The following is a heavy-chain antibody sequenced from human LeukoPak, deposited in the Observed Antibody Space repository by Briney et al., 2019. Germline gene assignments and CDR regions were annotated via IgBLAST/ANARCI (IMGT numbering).Heavy chain of an antibody. V-gene: IGHV4-59*01. D-gene: IGHD2-21*01. CDR1: GGSISSYY. Sequence: SETLSLTCTVSGGSISSYYWSWIRQPPGKGLEWIGYIYYSGSTNYNPSLKSRVTISVDTSKNQFSLKLSSVTAADTAVYYCAANTPRVVREDAFDIWGQGTMVTVSS. CDR2: IYYSGST. J-gene: IGHJ3*02. CDR3: AANTPRVVREDAFDI.